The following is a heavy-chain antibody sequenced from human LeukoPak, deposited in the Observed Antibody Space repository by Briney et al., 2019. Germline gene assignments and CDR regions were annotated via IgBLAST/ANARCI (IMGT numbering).Heavy chain of an antibody. D-gene: IGHD2-2*01. J-gene: IGHJ4*02. V-gene: IGHV3-30*18. CDR2: ISYDGSNK. CDR1: GFTFSSYG. CDR3: AKEVIEVVPAAIYYFDY. Sequence: GRSLRLSCAASGFTFSSYGMHWVRQAPGKGLEWVAVISYDGSNKYYADSVKGRFTISRDNSKNTLYLQMDSLRAEDTAVYYCAKEVIEVVPAAIYYFDYWGQGTLVTVSS.